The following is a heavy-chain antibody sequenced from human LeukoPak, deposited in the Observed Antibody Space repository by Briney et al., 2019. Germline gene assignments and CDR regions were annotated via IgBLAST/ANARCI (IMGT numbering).Heavy chain of an antibody. V-gene: IGHV1-69-2*01. Sequence: ASVKVSCKVSGYTFTDYYMHWVQQAPGKGLEWMGLVDPEDGETIYAEKFQGRVTITADTPTDTAYMELSSLRSEDTAVYYCATDGSSGSFVYFDLWGRGTLVTVSS. CDR3: ATDGSSGSFVYFDL. J-gene: IGHJ2*01. CDR1: GYTFTDYY. CDR2: VDPEDGET. D-gene: IGHD6-19*01.